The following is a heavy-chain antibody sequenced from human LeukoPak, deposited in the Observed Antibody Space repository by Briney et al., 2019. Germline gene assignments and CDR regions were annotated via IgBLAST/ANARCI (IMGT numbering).Heavy chain of an antibody. CDR2: ISGSGGGS. Sequence: GGSLRLSCAVSGFTFTSYGMSWVRQAPGKGLEWVSGISGSGGGSYYADSVKGRFTISRDNSENTLYLQMNSLRAEDTAVYYCARDYSGWLQSDAFDIWGQGTMVTVSS. CDR3: ARDYSGWLQSDAFDI. CDR1: GFTFTSYG. V-gene: IGHV3-23*01. D-gene: IGHD5-24*01. J-gene: IGHJ3*02.